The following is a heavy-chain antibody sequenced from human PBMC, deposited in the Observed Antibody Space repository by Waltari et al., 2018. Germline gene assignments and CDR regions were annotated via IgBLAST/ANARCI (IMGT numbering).Heavy chain of an antibody. Sequence: EVQLLESGGGLVQPGGSLRLSCAASGFTFSSYAMSWFRQAPGKGLEWVSAISGGGGRTDEADSMKGRLTSSRYNSKNTLYLQMNSLRAEDTAVYYCAKGPDYGDYVDAFDIWGQGTMVTVSS. D-gene: IGHD4-17*01. CDR1: GFTFSSYA. V-gene: IGHV3-23*01. J-gene: IGHJ3*02. CDR2: ISGGGGRT. CDR3: AKGPDYGDYVDAFDI.